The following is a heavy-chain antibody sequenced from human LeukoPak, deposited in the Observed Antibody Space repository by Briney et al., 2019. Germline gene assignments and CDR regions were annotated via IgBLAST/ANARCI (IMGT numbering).Heavy chain of an antibody. D-gene: IGHD2-15*01. CDR2: IGPRGDT. V-gene: IGHV3-13*01. Sequence: GGSLRLSCAAPGFTFSTYDMHWVRQATRKGLGWVSAIGPRGDTYYAGSVQGRFTISRENAKNSMYLQMNSLGAGDTAVYYGARDDCSGGRCYHDYWGQGVLVTVSS. CDR1: GFTFSTYD. J-gene: IGHJ4*02. CDR3: ARDDCSGGRCYHDY.